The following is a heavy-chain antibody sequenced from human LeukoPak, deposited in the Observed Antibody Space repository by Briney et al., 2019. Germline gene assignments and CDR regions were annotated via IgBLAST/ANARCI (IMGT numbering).Heavy chain of an antibody. J-gene: IGHJ4*02. D-gene: IGHD3-22*01. CDR1: GFTFSSNY. CDR3: AKDQYYYDSSGYYAAFDY. V-gene: IGHV3-53*01. CDR2: IYSGGST. Sequence: PGGSLRLSCAASGFTFSSNYMSWVRQAPGKGLEWVSVIYSGGSTYYADSVKGRFTISRDNSKNTLYLQMNSLRAEDTAVYYCAKDQYYYDSSGYYAAFDYWGQGTLVTVSS.